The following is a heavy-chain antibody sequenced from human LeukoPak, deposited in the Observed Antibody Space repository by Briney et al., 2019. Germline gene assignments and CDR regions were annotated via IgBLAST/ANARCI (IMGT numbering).Heavy chain of an antibody. Sequence: ASVKVSCKASGYTFTGYYMHWVRQAPGQGLEWMGWINPNSGGTNYAQKFQGRVTMTRDTSISTAYMELSRLRSDNTAVYYCARIEYYYDSSGYYRPFDYWGQGTLVTVSS. CDR2: INPNSGGT. CDR1: GYTFTGYY. V-gene: IGHV1-2*02. J-gene: IGHJ4*02. D-gene: IGHD3-22*01. CDR3: ARIEYYYDSSGYYRPFDY.